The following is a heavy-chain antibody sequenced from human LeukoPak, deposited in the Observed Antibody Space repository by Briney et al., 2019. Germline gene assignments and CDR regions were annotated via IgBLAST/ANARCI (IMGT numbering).Heavy chain of an antibody. Sequence: SVKVSCKASGGTFTSYAISWVRQAPGQGLEWMGGIIPIFGTANYAQKFQGRVTITADESTSTAYMELSSLRSEDTAVYYCARGLGASWPFDYWGQGTLVTVSS. CDR2: IIPIFGTA. CDR1: GGTFTSYA. V-gene: IGHV1-69*01. D-gene: IGHD6-13*01. J-gene: IGHJ4*02. CDR3: ARGLGASWPFDY.